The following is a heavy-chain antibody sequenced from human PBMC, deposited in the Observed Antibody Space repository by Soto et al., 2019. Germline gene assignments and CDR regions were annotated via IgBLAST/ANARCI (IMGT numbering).Heavy chain of an antibody. D-gene: IGHD3-10*01. CDR1: VDTFNFYS. Sequence: QVQLVQAGAEVKKPGSSVRVSCKASVDTFNFYSINWVRQAPGLGLEWMGRINPILSMSNYAQRVQGRVTMTADKSTSTAYMELSSLRSEDTAMYYCASSYGSGYRAFDSWGQGALVTVSS. V-gene: IGHV1-69*02. CDR2: INPILSMS. CDR3: ASSYGSGYRAFDS. J-gene: IGHJ4*02.